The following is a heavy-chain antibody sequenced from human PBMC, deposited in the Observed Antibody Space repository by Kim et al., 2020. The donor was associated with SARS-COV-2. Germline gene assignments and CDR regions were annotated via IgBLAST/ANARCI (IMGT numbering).Heavy chain of an antibody. J-gene: IGHJ4*02. V-gene: IGHV4-59*08. CDR3: ARTPGDLPRGTFDY. Sequence: SETLSLTCTVSGGSISSYYWSWIRQPPGKGLEWIGYIYYSGSTNYNPSLKSRVTISVDTSKNQFSLKLSSVTAADTAVYYCARTPGDLPRGTFDYWGQGT. CDR1: GGSISSYY. D-gene: IGHD4-17*01. CDR2: IYYSGST.